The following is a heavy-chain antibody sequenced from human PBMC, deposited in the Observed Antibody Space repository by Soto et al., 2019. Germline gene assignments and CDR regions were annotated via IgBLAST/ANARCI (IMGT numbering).Heavy chain of an antibody. Sequence: GASVKVSCKASGGTFSSYAISWVRQAPGQGLEWMGGIIPIFGTANYAQKFQGRVTITADESTSTAYMELSSLRSEDTAVYYCAGVIRAGSGYSSSSAFDNWGEEPLVTVP. CDR2: IIPIFGTA. V-gene: IGHV1-69*13. CDR3: AGVIRAGSGYSSSSAFDN. J-gene: IGHJ4*02. D-gene: IGHD6-13*01. CDR1: GGTFSSYA.